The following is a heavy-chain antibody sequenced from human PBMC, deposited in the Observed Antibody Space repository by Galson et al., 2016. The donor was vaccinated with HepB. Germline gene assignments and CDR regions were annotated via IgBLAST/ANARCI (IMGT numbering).Heavy chain of an antibody. V-gene: IGHV5-51*01. CDR3: AREGGVQLPGRGTSTYFYFGMDV. J-gene: IGHJ6*02. CDR1: GYTFSNYW. CDR2: IFPDDSEA. Sequence: QSGAEVKKPGESLRISCSTSGYTFSNYWIAWVRQMPGKGLEWMGIIFPDDSEARYSPSFQGQVTFSVDKSISTAFLQWTSLKASDTAIYYCAREGGVQLPGRGTSTYFYFGMDVWGQGTTVTVSS. D-gene: IGHD1-1*01.